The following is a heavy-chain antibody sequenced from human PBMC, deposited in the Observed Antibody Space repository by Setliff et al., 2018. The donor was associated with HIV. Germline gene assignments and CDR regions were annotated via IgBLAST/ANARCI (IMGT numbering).Heavy chain of an antibody. D-gene: IGHD3-10*01. CDR2: IYYSGST. CDR1: GGSMSSYY. J-gene: IGHJ3*02. Sequence: SETLSLTCTVSGGSMSSYYWSWIRQPPGKGLEWVGYIYYSGSTNYNPSLKSRVRISVDTSKNQFSLKLSSVTAADTAMYYCGRVGFGELFGAFDIWGRGIMVTVSS. V-gene: IGHV4-59*01. CDR3: GRVGFGELFGAFDI.